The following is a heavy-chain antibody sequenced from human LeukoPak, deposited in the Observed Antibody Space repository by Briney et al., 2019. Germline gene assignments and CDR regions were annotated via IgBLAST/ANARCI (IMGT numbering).Heavy chain of an antibody. CDR3: AKDIGDIWFGELLGY. V-gene: IGHV3-30*18. Sequence: GRSLRLSCAASGFTFSSYGMHWVRQAPGKGLEWVAVISYDGSNKYYADSVKGRFTISRDNSKNTLYLQMNRLSAEATAVYYCAKDIGDIWFGELLGYWGQGTLVTVSS. CDR2: ISYDGSNK. CDR1: GFTFSSYG. J-gene: IGHJ4*02. D-gene: IGHD3-10*01.